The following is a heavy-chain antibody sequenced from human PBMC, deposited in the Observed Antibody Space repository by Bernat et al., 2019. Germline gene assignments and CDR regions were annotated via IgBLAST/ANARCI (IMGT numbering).Heavy chain of an antibody. D-gene: IGHD3-16*01. CDR2: ISYDGSNK. V-gene: IGHV3-30*01. Sequence: QVQLVESGGGVVQPGRSLRLSCAASGFTFSSYAMHWVRQAPGKGLEWMAVISYDGSNKYYADSVKGRFTISRDNSKNTLYLQMNSLRAEDTAVYYCARGLGAPDYWGQGTLVTVSS. CDR1: GFTFSSYA. J-gene: IGHJ4*02. CDR3: ARGLGAPDY.